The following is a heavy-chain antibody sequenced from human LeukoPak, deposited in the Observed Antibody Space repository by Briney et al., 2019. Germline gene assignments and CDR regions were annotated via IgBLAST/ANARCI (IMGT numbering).Heavy chain of an antibody. V-gene: IGHV3-66*01. Sequence: GGSLRLSCAASEFTVSTNYMSWVRQAPGKGLEWVSIIYSTGGKYYADSVKGRFTISRDKSKNTLYLQMNSLRADDTAVYYCARDYAGNSWYFDLWGRGTLVSVSS. CDR2: IYSTGGK. CDR3: ARDYAGNSWYFDL. CDR1: EFTVSTNY. J-gene: IGHJ2*01. D-gene: IGHD4-23*01.